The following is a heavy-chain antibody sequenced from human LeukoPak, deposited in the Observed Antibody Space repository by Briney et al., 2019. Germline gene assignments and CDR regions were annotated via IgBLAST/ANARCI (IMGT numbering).Heavy chain of an antibody. Sequence: ASVKVSCKASGYTFTSYYMHWVRQAPGQGLEWIGRINPNSGGTNYAQKFQGRVTMTRDTSISTAYMELSRLRSDDTAVYYCARDSTYYYDSSGDYYYYGMDVWGQGTTVTVSS. CDR3: ARDSTYYYDSSGDYYYYGMDV. CDR2: INPNSGGT. D-gene: IGHD3-22*01. V-gene: IGHV1-2*06. CDR1: GYTFTSYY. J-gene: IGHJ6*02.